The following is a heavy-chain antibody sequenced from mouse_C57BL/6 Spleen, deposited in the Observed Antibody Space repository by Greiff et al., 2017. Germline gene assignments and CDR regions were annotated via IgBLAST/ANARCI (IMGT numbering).Heavy chain of an antibody. CDR2: IYPGDGDT. J-gene: IGHJ4*01. CDR3: ARRGLYDYDGYYYAMDY. V-gene: IGHV1-82*01. CDR1: GYAFSSSW. D-gene: IGHD2-4*01. Sequence: QVQLKESGPELVKPGASVKISCKASGYAFSSSWMNWVKQRPGKGLEWIGRIYPGDGDTNYNGKFKGKATLTADKSSSTAYMQLSSLTSEDSAVYFCARRGLYDYDGYYYAMDYWGQGTSVTVSS.